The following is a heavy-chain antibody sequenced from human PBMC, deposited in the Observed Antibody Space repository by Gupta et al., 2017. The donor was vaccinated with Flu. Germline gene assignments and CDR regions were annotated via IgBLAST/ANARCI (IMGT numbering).Heavy chain of an antibody. CDR2: INTRSGGT. D-gene: IGHD7-27*01. J-gene: IGHJ4*02. CDR3: ARLDITGNYFDS. CDR1: GYSLTDAN. Sequence: QIQLVQSGAEVTKSGASVKVSCMPTGYSLTDANIHWIRQGPGQGLEWMGWINTRSGGTVFAQNFQGRVTMSRDIAINSAYMQLSRLRPDDTAVYFCARLDITGNYFDSWGQGTLVTVSS. V-gene: IGHV1-2*02.